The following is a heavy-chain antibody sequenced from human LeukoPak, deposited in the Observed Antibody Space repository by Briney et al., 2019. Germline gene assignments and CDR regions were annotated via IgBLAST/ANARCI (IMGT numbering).Heavy chain of an antibody. CDR3: ATNSSGWVFDY. CDR1: GGSISNSRYY. V-gene: IGHV4-39*01. Sequence: PSETLSLTCTVSGGSISNSRYYWGWIRQPPGKGLEWIGSRSTHYTPSLKSRVTISADTSKNQFSLKLSSVAAADTAVYYCATNSSGWVFDYWGQGTQDTVSS. CDR2: RST. J-gene: IGHJ4*02. D-gene: IGHD6-19*01.